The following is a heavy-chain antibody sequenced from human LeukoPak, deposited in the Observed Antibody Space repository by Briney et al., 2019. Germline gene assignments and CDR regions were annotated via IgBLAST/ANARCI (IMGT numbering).Heavy chain of an antibody. V-gene: IGHV4-30-4*01. CDR2: IYYSGST. D-gene: IGHD3-10*01. CDR3: ARAKYYYDSGSYYDGQYYFDY. Sequence: PSQTLSLTCTVSGGSISSGDYFWSWLRQPPGTGLEWIGYIYYSGSTYYNPSLKSRVSISADTSKNQFSLKLSSVTAADTAVFYCARAKYYYDSGSYYDGQYYFDYWGQGTLVTVSS. J-gene: IGHJ4*02. CDR1: GGSISSGDYF.